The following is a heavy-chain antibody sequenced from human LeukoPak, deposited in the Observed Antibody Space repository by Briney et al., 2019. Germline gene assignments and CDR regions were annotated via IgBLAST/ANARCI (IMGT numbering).Heavy chain of an antibody. CDR2: INPSGGST. CDR3: ARMGGVTI. V-gene: IGHV1-46*03. CDR1: GYTFTSYY. D-gene: IGHD4-11*01. Sequence: GASVTVSCKASGYTFTSYYRRWVRQPPGQGLEWMGIINPSGGSTSYAPKLQGRVTMTGNTSTSTVYTELSSRRSEDTAVYYGARMGGVTIWGQGTLVTVSS. J-gene: IGHJ4*02.